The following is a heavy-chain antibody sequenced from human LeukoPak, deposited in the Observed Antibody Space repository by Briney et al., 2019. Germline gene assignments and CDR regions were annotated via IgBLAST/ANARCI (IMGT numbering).Heavy chain of an antibody. CDR3: ASGYYYDSSGYYRSYSAIDY. CDR1: DGSISSGSYY. D-gene: IGHD3-22*01. V-gene: IGHV4-39*07. CDR2: IYYSGST. Sequence: PSETLSLTCTVSDGSISSGSYYWSWLRQPPGKGLEWIGSIYYSGSTYYNPSLKSRVTISVDTSKNQFSLKLSSVTAADTAVYYCASGYYYDSSGYYRSYSAIDYWGQGTLVTVSS. J-gene: IGHJ4*02.